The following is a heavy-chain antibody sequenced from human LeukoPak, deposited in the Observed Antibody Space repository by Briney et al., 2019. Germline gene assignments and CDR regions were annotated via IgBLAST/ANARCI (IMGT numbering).Heavy chain of an antibody. Sequence: PGGSLRLSCAGFSANTRYVSWVRQAPGEGLEWVSVIYSGGRTYYADSAKGRFTISRDFAKNTASLQMNSLRVEDTALYYCGIDQYDGVRGVILFDSWGQGTVVTVSS. J-gene: IGHJ4*02. CDR2: IYSGGRT. V-gene: IGHV3-66*01. CDR3: GIDQYDGVRGVILFDS. CDR1: FSANTRY. D-gene: IGHD3-10*01.